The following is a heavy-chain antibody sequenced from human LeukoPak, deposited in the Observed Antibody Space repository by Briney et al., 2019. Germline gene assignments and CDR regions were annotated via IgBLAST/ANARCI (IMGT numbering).Heavy chain of an antibody. Sequence: GGSLRLSCAASKFTFSSYSMNWVRQAPGKGLEWFSSISGSSLYIYYADSLKGRFTISRDNAKNSLYLQMNSLRAEDTAVCYCARGEGDYGGNFVGDYWGQGILVTVSS. V-gene: IGHV3-21*01. CDR3: ARGEGDYGGNFVGDY. CDR1: KFTFSSYS. CDR2: ISGSSLYI. J-gene: IGHJ4*02. D-gene: IGHD4-23*01.